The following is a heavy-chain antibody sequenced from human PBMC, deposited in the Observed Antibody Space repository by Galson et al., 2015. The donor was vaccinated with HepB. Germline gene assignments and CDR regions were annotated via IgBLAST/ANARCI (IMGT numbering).Heavy chain of an antibody. Sequence: SVKVSCKVSGYTLTELSMHWVRQAPGKGLEWMGGFDPEDGETIYAQKFQGRVTMTEDTSTDTAYMELGSLRSEDTAVYYCATTCSGGSCYSDYNFDYWGQGTLVTVSS. CDR1: GYTLTELS. D-gene: IGHD2-15*01. CDR3: ATTCSGGSCYSDYNFDY. J-gene: IGHJ4*02. V-gene: IGHV1-24*01. CDR2: FDPEDGET.